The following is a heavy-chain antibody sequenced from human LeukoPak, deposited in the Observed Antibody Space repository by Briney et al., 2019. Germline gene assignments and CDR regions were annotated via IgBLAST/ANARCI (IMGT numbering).Heavy chain of an antibody. J-gene: IGHJ4*02. D-gene: IGHD3-3*01. CDR3: ARDREERTYYDFWSGYYTHIPDY. V-gene: IGHV1-2*02. CDR1: GYTFTDYY. CDR2: INPNSGGT. Sequence: ASVKVSCKASGYTFTDYYMHWVRQAPGQGLEWMGWINPNSGGTKYGQKFQGRVTMARDTSISTAYMELSRLRSDGTAVYYCARDREERTYYDFWSGYYTHIPDYWGQGTLVTVSS.